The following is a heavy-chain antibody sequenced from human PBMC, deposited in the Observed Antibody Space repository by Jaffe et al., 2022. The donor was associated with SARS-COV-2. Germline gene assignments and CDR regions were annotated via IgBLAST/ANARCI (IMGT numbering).Heavy chain of an antibody. V-gene: IGHV3-30-3*01. CDR3: ASYGDYDLYYYGMDV. CDR1: GFTFSSYA. CDR2: ISYDGSNK. D-gene: IGHD4-17*01. Sequence: QVQLVESGGGVVQPGRSLRLSCAASGFTFSSYAMHWVRQAPGKGLEWVAVISYDGSNKYYADSVKGRFTISRDNSKNTLYLQMNSLRAEDTAVYYCASYGDYDLYYYGMDVWGQGTTVTVSS. J-gene: IGHJ6*02.